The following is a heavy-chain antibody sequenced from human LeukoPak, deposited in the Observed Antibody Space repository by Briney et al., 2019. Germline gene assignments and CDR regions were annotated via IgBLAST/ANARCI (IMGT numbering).Heavy chain of an antibody. D-gene: IGHD5-12*01. CDR1: GYTFNNYG. CDR3: ARDPDFYSGYDFGSPLDYYGMDV. J-gene: IGHJ6*02. CDR2: ISAYNGNT. Sequence: GASVKVSCKASGYTFNNYGISWVRQAPGQGLEWMGWISAYNGNTNYAQKLQGRVTMTTDTSTSTAYMELRSLRSDDTAVYYCARDPDFYSGYDFGSPLDYYGMDVWGQGTTVTVSS. V-gene: IGHV1-18*01.